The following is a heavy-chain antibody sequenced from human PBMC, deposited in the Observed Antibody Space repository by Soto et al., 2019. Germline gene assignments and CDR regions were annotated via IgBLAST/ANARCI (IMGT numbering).Heavy chain of an antibody. Sequence: QVQLQESGPGLVKPSQTLSLTCTVSGGSISSGDHYWSWIRQPPGKGLEWIGYIYYSGSSYYNPSLKRRLTVSLDTSKNQFSLKLNSVTAADTAVYYCASFGVIGEPFDYWGQGTLVTVSS. V-gene: IGHV4-30-4*01. D-gene: IGHD3-10*01. CDR2: IYYSGSS. CDR1: GGSISSGDHY. J-gene: IGHJ4*02. CDR3: ASFGVIGEPFDY.